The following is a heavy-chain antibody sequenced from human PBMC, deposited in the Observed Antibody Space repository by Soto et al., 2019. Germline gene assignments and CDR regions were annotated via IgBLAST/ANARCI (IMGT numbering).Heavy chain of an antibody. CDR3: ARERRTTGSERRGRNYYYMDV. J-gene: IGHJ6*03. V-gene: IGHV4-59*01. Sequence: PSETLSLTCTFSGGSIXSYYWSLIRQPPGKGLEWIGYIYYSGSTNYNPSLKSRVTISVDTSKNQFSLKLSSATAADTAVYYCARERRTTGSERRGRNYYYMDVWGKGTTVTVSS. CDR1: GGSIXSYY. D-gene: IGHD1-1*01. CDR2: IYYSGST.